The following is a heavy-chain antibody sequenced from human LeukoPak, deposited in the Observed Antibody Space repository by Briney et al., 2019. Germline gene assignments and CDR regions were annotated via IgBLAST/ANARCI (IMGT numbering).Heavy chain of an antibody. Sequence: GGSLRLSCAASGFTVSSNYMSWVRQAPGKGLEWVAYINQEGTEEGYVDSVKGRFTISRDNAKNSLYLQMKNLRTEDTAVFYCARYRTYFDSWGQGTLVTVSS. CDR3: ARYRTYFDS. D-gene: IGHD1-1*01. CDR1: GFTVSSNY. J-gene: IGHJ4*02. CDR2: INQEGTEE. V-gene: IGHV3-7*01.